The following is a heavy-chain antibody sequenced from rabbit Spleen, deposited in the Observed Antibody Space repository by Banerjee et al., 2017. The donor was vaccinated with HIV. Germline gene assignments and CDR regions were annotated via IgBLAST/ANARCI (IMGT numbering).Heavy chain of an antibody. CDR3: VRDQAGDADYGPYYLNL. J-gene: IGHJ4*01. V-gene: IGHV1S40*01. D-gene: IGHD2-1*01. CDR1: GFSFSNSDY. Sequence: QSLEESGGGLVQPEGSLTLTCKASGFSFSNSDYMCWVRQAPGKGLEWISCIAGSSSGFTYSATWAKGRFTCSKPSSTTVTLQMTSLTAADTATYFCVRDQAGDADYGPYYLNLWGPGTLVTVS. CDR2: IAGSSSGFT.